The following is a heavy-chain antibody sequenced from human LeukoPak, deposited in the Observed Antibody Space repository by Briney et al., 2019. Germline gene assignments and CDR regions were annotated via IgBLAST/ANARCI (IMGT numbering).Heavy chain of an antibody. V-gene: IGHV1-69*05. CDR2: IIPIFGTA. CDR3: ARGYGSGSYEFDY. Sequence: SVKVSCKASGGTFSSYAISWVRQAPGQGLEWMGGIIPIFGTANYAQKFQGRVTITTDESTSTAYMELSSLRSEDTAVYYCARGYGSGSYEFDYWGQGTLVTVSS. CDR1: GGTFSSYA. J-gene: IGHJ4*02. D-gene: IGHD3-10*01.